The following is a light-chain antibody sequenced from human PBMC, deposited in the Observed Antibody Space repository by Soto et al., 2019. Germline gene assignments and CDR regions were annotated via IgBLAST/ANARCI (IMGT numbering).Light chain of an antibody. J-gene: IGKJ2*01. V-gene: IGKV2-28*01. CDR1: QSLLESNGYNY. CDR3: MQGLQSRT. Sequence: DIVMTQSPLSLPVTPGEPASISCRSSQSLLESNGYNYLDWYLQKPGQSPQLLIYLGSNRASGVPDRFSGSGSGTDFTLKISRVEAEDVGVYYCMQGLQSRTFGQGTMLEIK. CDR2: LGS.